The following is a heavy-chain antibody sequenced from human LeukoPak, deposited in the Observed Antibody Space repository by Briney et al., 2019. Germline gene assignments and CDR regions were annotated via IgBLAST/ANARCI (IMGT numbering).Heavy chain of an antibody. J-gene: IGHJ6*02. CDR2: INANNGNT. D-gene: IGHD6-13*01. CDR3: ARHRSSWYDYYYYGMDV. Sequence: ASVKVSCKASGYTFTSYDINWVRQATGQGLEWMGWINANNGNTNYAQKLHGRVTMTTDTSTSTAYMELRSLRSDDTAVYYCARHRSSWYDYYYYGMDVWGQGTTVTVSS. CDR1: GYTFTSYD. V-gene: IGHV1-18*01.